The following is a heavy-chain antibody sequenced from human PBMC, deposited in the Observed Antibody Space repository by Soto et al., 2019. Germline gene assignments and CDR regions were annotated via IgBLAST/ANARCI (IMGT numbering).Heavy chain of an antibody. D-gene: IGHD2-21*02. J-gene: IGHJ4*01. CDR2: VNPSGGHT. V-gene: IGHV1-46*01. CDR1: GDTFTEYY. CDR3: ARGGHVVVLTASLAY. Sequence: QVQLMQSGAEVKKPGASVKVSCKASGDTFTEYYIHWVRQAPGQGLEWMGTVNPSGGHTTYAQHCLGRVTTTRATATSTLYMELTSLTSVATAVYYCARGGHVVVLTASLAYWGHGTLVTVSS.